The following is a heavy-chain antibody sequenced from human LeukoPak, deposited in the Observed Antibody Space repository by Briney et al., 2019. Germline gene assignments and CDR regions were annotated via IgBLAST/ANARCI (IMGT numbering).Heavy chain of an antibody. V-gene: IGHV4-39*07. CDR1: GGSISSSSYY. CDR3: ARDGYYYDSSGKYFDY. J-gene: IGHJ4*02. Sequence: SETLSLTCTVSGGSISSSSYYWGWIRQPPGKGLEWIESIYYSGSTYYNPSLKSRVTISVDTSKNQFSLKLSSVTAADTAVYYCARDGYYYDSSGKYFDYWGQGTLVTVSS. D-gene: IGHD3-22*01. CDR2: IYYSGST.